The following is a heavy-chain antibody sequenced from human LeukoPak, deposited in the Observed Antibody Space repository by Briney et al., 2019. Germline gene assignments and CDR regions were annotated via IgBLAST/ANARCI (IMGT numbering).Heavy chain of an antibody. J-gene: IGHJ4*02. CDR2: IYYSGST. CDR3: ATTASYFDY. Sequence: SDPLSLTCTASVSFISSSSYYWRSIPQPPAEGLEWIGSIYYSGSTYYNPSLKSRVTISVDTSKNQFSLKLSSVTAADTAVYYCATTASYFDYWGQGTLVTVSS. CDR1: VSFISSSSYY. V-gene: IGHV4-39*01.